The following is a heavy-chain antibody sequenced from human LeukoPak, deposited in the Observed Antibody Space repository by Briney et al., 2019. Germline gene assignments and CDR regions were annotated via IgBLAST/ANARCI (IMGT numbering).Heavy chain of an antibody. Sequence: GGSLRLSCAASGFTFSAYAMNWVRQAPGKGLEWVSGISGSGGTTYYADSVQGRFTISRDNSKKTVFLQMNSLRAEDTAVYYCAKGDAVTAIFPLDYWGQGTLVIVSS. J-gene: IGHJ4*02. D-gene: IGHD2-21*02. CDR3: AKGDAVTAIFPLDY. CDR1: GFTFSAYA. CDR2: ISGSGGTT. V-gene: IGHV3-23*01.